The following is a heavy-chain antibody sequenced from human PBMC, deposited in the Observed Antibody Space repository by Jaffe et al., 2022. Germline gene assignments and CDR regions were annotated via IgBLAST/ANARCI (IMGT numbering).Heavy chain of an antibody. D-gene: IGHD2-15*01. CDR1: GGPISSGSYY. CDR3: ARTYCSGGSCYSYFQH. Sequence: QLQLQESGPGLVKPSETLSLTCTVSGGPISSGSYYWGWIRQPPGKGLEWIGSIYYSGTTYYNPSLKSRVTISVDTSKNQFSLKLSSVTAADTAVYYCARTYCSGGSCYSYFQHWGQGTLVTVSS. CDR2: IYYSGTT. J-gene: IGHJ1*01. V-gene: IGHV4-39*01.